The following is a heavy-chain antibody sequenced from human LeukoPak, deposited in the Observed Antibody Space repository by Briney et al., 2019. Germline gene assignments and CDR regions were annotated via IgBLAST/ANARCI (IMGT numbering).Heavy chain of an antibody. CDR2: IHSSGST. V-gene: IGHV4-61*03. CDR3: ARSLPGAIGAADF. CDR1: GGSISSSSYY. Sequence: PSETLSLTCTVSGGSISSSSYYWSWIRQPPGTGLEWIAFIHSSGSTGYNPSLKSRFTISVDTSKNHFSLKVTSMSAADTGVYYCARSLPGAIGAADFWGQGTLVTVSS. D-gene: IGHD6-13*01. J-gene: IGHJ4*02.